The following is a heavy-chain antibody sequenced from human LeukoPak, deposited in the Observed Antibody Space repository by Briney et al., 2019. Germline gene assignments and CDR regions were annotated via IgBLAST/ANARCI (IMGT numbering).Heavy chain of an antibody. CDR3: ASPSSSSFLYYYYMDV. V-gene: IGHV1-2*02. CDR1: GYTFTGYY. D-gene: IGHD6-13*01. CDR2: IIPNSGGT. Sequence: ASVKVSCKASGYTFTGYYMHWVRQAPGQGLEWMGWIIPNSGGTNYAQRFQGRVTMTRDTSISTAYMELSRLRSDDTAVYYCASPSSSSFLYYYYMDVWGKGTTVTVSS. J-gene: IGHJ6*03.